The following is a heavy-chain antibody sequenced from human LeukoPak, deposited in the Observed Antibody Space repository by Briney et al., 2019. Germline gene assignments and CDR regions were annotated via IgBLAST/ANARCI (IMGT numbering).Heavy chain of an antibody. V-gene: IGHV3-73*01. CDR3: ARLWGDCGGDCYSHDY. J-gene: IGHJ4*02. CDR2: IIRKANSYAT. Sequence: PGGSLRLSCAASGFTFSGSVMHWVRQASGKGLEWVGRIIRKANSYATACAASAKGRFTISRDDSKNTAYLQMNSLKTEDTAVYYCARLWGDCGGDCYSHDYWGQGTLVTVSS. D-gene: IGHD2-21*02. CDR1: GFTFSGSV.